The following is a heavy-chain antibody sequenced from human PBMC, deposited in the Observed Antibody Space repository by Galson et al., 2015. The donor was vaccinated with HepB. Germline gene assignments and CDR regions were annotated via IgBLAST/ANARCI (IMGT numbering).Heavy chain of an antibody. V-gene: IGHV1-2*02. J-gene: IGHJ3*02. CDR3: ARGDYGSGSYLVVGAFDI. D-gene: IGHD3-10*01. CDR1: GYTFTGYY. CDR2: INPNSGGT. Sequence: SVKVSCKASGYTFTGYYMHWVRQAPGQGLEWMGWINPNSGGTNYAQKFQGRVTMTRDTSISTAYMELSRLRSDDTAVYYCARGDYGSGSYLVVGAFDIWGQGTMVTVSS.